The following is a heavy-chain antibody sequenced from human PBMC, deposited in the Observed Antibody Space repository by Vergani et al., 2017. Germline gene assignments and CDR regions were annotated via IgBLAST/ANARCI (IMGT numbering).Heavy chain of an antibody. CDR2: INPNSGGT. CDR3: ARGLGGSGYDIAYYYMDV. CDR1: GYTFTGYY. J-gene: IGHJ6*03. V-gene: IGHV1-2*02. Sequence: QVQLVQSGAEVKKPGASVKVSCKASGYTFTGYYMHWVRQAPGQGLEWMGWINPNSGGTNYAQKFQGRVTMTRDTSISTAYMELSRLRSDDTAVYYCARGLGGSGYDIAYYYMDVWGKGTTVTVSS. D-gene: IGHD5-12*01.